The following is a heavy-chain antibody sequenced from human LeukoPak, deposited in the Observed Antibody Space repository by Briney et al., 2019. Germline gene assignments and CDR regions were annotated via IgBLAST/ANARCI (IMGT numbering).Heavy chain of an antibody. CDR2: IYYSGST. CDR1: GGSISSYY. V-gene: IGHV4-59*08. J-gene: IGHJ6*03. Sequence: SGTLSLTCTVSGGSISSYYWSWIRQPPGKGLEWIGYIYYSGSTNYNPSLKSRVTISVDTSKNLFSLKLSSVTAADTAVYYCARRSMTTVSSDYYYYMDVWGKGTTVTVSS. CDR3: ARRSMTTVSSDYYYYMDV. D-gene: IGHD4-11*01.